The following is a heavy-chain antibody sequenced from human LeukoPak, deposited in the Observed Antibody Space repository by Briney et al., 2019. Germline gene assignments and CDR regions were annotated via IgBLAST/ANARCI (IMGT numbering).Heavy chain of an antibody. CDR1: GFTFSTYW. CDR3: ARELASGD. Sequence: PGGSLRLSCAASGFTFSTYWMHWVRQAPGKGLVWVSQINTDGNSTTYAGSVKGRFTVSRDNAKNTLYLQMNSLRAEDTAVYYCARELASGDWGQGTLVTVSS. CDR2: INTDGNST. D-gene: IGHD6-13*01. J-gene: IGHJ4*02. V-gene: IGHV3-74*01.